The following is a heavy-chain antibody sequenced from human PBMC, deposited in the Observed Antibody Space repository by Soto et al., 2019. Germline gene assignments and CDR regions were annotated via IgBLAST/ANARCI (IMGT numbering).Heavy chain of an antibody. CDR2: ISWNSGSI. J-gene: IGHJ3*02. Sequence: EVQLVESGGGLVQPGRSLRLSCAASGFTFGEYAMHWVRQAPGKGLEWVSGISWNSGSIGYADSVKGRFTISRDNAKNSLYLQLNSLRAEDTALYYCAKVMWALLRSAAFDIWGQGTIVTGSS. D-gene: IGHD1-26*01. CDR1: GFTFGEYA. V-gene: IGHV3-9*01. CDR3: AKVMWALLRSAAFDI.